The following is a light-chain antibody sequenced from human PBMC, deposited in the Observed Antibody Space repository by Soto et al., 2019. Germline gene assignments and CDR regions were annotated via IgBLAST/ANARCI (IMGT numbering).Light chain of an antibody. V-gene: IGKV1-5*03. CDR3: QQYNSYSRT. CDR2: RAS. J-gene: IGKJ1*01. CDR1: KTIITS. Sequence: DIKMTQSLSTLSASVGDRVTITCRASKTIITSLAWYQQKPGKAPRLLIYRASSLESGVPSRFSGSGSGTEFTLTISSLQPDDFATYYCQQYNSYSRTFGQGTKVDFK.